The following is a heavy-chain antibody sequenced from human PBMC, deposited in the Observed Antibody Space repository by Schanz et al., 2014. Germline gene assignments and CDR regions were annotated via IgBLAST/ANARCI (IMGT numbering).Heavy chain of an antibody. Sequence: QLQLVQSGAEVKKPGSSVKVSCKLSGGTFSSYTISWMRQAPGQGLEWMGKIIPVLNIATYAQRFQGRVSITADTSTNTAYMELSSLTSEDTAVHYCARGRGCYDYWGQGTLATVSS. J-gene: IGHJ4*02. D-gene: IGHD2-21*01. CDR1: GGTFSSYT. CDR3: ARGRGCYDY. CDR2: IIPVLNIA. V-gene: IGHV1-69*02.